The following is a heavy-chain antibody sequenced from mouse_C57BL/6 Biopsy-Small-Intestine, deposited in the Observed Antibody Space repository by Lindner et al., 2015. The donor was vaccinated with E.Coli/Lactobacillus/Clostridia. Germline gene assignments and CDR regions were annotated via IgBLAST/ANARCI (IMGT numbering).Heavy chain of an antibody. CDR1: GFSINSDCY. V-gene: IGHV3-3*01. D-gene: IGHD1-1*01. CDR3: ARYYYSGSYWYFDV. Sequence: EVQLQESGPSLVRPSQTLSLTCTVTGFSINSDCYWIWIRQFPGNKLEYIGYTFYSGITYYNPSLESRTYITRDTSKNQFSLKLSSMTTEDTATYYCARYYYSGSYWYFDVWGTGTTVTVSS. J-gene: IGHJ1*03. CDR2: TFYSGIT.